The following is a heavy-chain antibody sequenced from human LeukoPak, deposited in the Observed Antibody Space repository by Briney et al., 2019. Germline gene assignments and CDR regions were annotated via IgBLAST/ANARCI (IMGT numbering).Heavy chain of an antibody. V-gene: IGHV3-30*02. J-gene: IGHJ6*03. CDR2: IRYDGSNK. Sequence: QPGGSLRLSCAASGFTFSSYGMHWVRQAPGKGLEWMAFIRYDGSNKYYADSVKGRFTISRDNSKNTLFLQMNSLRAEDTAVYYCAKDDGSWVVITPYYYYMDVWGKGTTVTVSS. CDR3: AKDDGSWVVITPYYYYMDV. CDR1: GFTFSSYG. D-gene: IGHD3-22*01.